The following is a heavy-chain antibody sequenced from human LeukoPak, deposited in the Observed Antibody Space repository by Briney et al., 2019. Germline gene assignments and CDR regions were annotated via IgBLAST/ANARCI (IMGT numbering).Heavy chain of an antibody. CDR2: ISSNGGST. Sequence: GGSLRLSCSASGFTFRSYAMHWVRQAPGKGLEYVSAISSNGGSTYYADSVKGRFTISRDNSKNTLYLQMSSLRAEDTAVYYCVKDMAGTTRGFDYWGQGTLVTVSS. CDR3: VKDMAGTTRGFDY. V-gene: IGHV3-64D*06. J-gene: IGHJ4*02. D-gene: IGHD1-1*01. CDR1: GFTFRSYA.